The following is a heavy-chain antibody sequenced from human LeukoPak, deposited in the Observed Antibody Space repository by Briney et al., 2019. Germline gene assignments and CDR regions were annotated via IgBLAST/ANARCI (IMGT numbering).Heavy chain of an antibody. CDR1: GYRFTTSW. V-gene: IGHV5-51*01. D-gene: IGHD1-26*01. CDR2: I. CDR3: ARLNSGGFYFGAFDI. J-gene: IGHJ3*02. Sequence: GESLKISCKGFGYRFTTSWIGWVRQMPGKGLEWMGIIYSPSFQGQVIISADKSINAAYLQWSSLKASDTALYYCARLNSGGFYFGAFDIWGQGTMVTVSS.